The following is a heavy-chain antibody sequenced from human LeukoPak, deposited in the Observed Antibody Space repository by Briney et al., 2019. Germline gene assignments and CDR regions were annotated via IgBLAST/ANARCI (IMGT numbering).Heavy chain of an antibody. V-gene: IGHV5-51*01. D-gene: IGHD6-13*01. J-gene: IGHJ3*01. CDR2: IYPGDSDT. CDR1: GSIITSYW. CDR3: ARHLGAAAGIS. Sequence: GESLMISCISAGSIITSYWIWCGRQMPGKGLEWMGIIYPGDSDTRYSPSFQGQVTISADKSINTAYLQWSSLKASDTAMYYCARHLGAAAGISWGQGTMVTVSS.